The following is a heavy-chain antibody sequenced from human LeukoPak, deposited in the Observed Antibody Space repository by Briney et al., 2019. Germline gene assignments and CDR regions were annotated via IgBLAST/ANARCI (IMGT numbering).Heavy chain of an antibody. CDR2: IYYSGST. Sequence: SETLSLTCTVSGGSISSYYWSWIRQPPGKGLEWIGYIYYSGSTNYNPSLKSRVTISVDTSKNQFSLKLSSVTAADTAVYYCARHDVRTTVFDYWGQGILVAVSS. D-gene: IGHD4-17*01. CDR3: ARHDVRTTVFDY. J-gene: IGHJ4*02. CDR1: GGSISSYY. V-gene: IGHV4-59*08.